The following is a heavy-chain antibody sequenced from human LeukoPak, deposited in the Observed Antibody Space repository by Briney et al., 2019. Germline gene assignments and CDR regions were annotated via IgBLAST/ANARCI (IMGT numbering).Heavy chain of an antibody. CDR3: ARRKRIQLWPMGAFDI. D-gene: IGHD5-18*01. Sequence: SVKVSCKASGGTFSSYAISWVRQAPGKGLEWMGGIIPIFGTANYAQKFQGRVTITADESTSTAYMELSSLRSEDTAVYYCARRKRIQLWPMGAFDIWGQGTMVTVSS. CDR2: IIPIFGTA. CDR1: GGTFSSYA. V-gene: IGHV1-69*13. J-gene: IGHJ3*02.